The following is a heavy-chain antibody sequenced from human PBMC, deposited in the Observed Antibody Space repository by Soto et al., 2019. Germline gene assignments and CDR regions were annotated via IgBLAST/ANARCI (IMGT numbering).Heavy chain of an antibody. CDR1: GFTFSSYA. CDR3: VKPGGYYDFWSGYPNWFDP. J-gene: IGHJ5*02. CDR2: ISSNGGST. V-gene: IGHV3-64D*06. D-gene: IGHD3-3*01. Sequence: GGSLRLSCSASGFTFSSYAVHWVRQAPGKGLEYVSAISSNGGSTYYADSVKGRFTISRDNSKNTLYLQMSSLRAEDTAVYYCVKPGGYYDFWSGYPNWFDPWGQGTLVTVSS.